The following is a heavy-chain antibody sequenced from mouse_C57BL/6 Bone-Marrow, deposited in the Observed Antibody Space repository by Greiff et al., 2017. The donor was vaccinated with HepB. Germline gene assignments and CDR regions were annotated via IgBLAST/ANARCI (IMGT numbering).Heavy chain of an antibody. CDR1: GYTFTSYW. D-gene: IGHD2-4*01. V-gene: IGHV1-64*01. CDR3: AREGYYDYDESFAY. CDR2: IHPNSGST. J-gene: IGHJ3*01. Sequence: QVQLQQSGAELVKPGASVKLSCKASGYTFTSYWMHWVKQRPGQGLEWIGMIHPNSGSTNYNEKFKSKATLTVDKSSSTAYMQLSSLTFEDSAVYYCAREGYYDYDESFAYWGQGTLVTVSA.